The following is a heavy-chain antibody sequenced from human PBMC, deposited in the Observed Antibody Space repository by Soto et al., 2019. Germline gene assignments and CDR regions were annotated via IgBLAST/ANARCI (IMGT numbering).Heavy chain of an antibody. D-gene: IGHD2-15*01. Sequence: QVQLQQWGAGLLKPSETLSLTCAVYGGSFSGYYWSWIRQPPGKGLEWIGEINHSGSTNYNPSIKCRVTISVSTSKNQFSRKMSSVTAADTAVYYCACSGGSYYGRAFWGQGTTVTVSS. CDR1: GGSFSGYY. CDR3: ACSGGSYYGRAF. CDR2: INHSGST. J-gene: IGHJ6*02. V-gene: IGHV4-34*01.